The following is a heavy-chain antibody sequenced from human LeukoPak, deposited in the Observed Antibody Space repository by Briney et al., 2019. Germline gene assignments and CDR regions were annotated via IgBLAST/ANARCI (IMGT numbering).Heavy chain of an antibody. Sequence: GGSLRLSCEASGFTFTKFWMSWVRQAPGKGLEWVANIQEDGKKENYVDSVRGRFTISRDNAKNSLYLQMNSLRAEDTAVYYCARVVVPAAMEMGPFDYWGQGTLVTVSS. CDR2: IQEDGKKE. CDR3: ARVVVPAAMEMGPFDY. J-gene: IGHJ4*02. V-gene: IGHV3-7*01. D-gene: IGHD2-2*01. CDR1: GFTFTKFW.